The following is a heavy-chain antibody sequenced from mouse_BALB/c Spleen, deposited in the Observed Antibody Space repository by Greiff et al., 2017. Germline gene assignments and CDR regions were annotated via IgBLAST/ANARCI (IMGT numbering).Heavy chain of an antibody. CDR3: ARRAYYDYDENWYFDV. Sequence: EVKLQESGPGLVKPSQSLSLTCSVTGYSITSGYYWNWIRQFPGNKLEWMGYISYDGSNNYNPSLKNRISITRDTSKNQFFLKLNSVTTEDTATYYCARRAYYDYDENWYFDVWGAGTTVTVSS. CDR1: GYSITSGYY. CDR2: ISYDGSN. J-gene: IGHJ1*01. D-gene: IGHD2-4*01. V-gene: IGHV3-6*02.